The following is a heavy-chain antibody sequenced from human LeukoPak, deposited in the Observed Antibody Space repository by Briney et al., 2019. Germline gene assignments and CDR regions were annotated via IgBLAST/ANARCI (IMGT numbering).Heavy chain of an antibody. J-gene: IGHJ4*02. CDR2: INWNGGCT. Sequence: GGSLRLSCAASGFTFDDYGMSWVRQAPGKGLEWVSGINWNGGCTGYADSVKGRFTISRDNAKNSLYLQMNSLRAEDTALYYCAKEGDYCSSTICYADYWGQGTLVTVSS. V-gene: IGHV3-20*04. D-gene: IGHD2-2*01. CDR3: AKEGDYCSSTICYADY. CDR1: GFTFDDYG.